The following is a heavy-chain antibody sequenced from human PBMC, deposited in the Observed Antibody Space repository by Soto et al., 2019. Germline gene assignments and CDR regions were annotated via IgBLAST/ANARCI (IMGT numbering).Heavy chain of an antibody. V-gene: IGHV3-9*01. D-gene: IGHD3-22*01. CDR3: AKDFYYDSSGYYFLGAFDI. J-gene: IGHJ3*02. CDR1: GFTFDDYA. CDR2: ISWNSGSI. Sequence: GGSLRLSCAASGFTFDDYAMHWVRQAPGKGLEWVSGISWNSGSIGYADSVKGRFTISRDNAKNSLYLQMNSLRAEDTALYYCAKDFYYDSSGYYFLGAFDIWGQGTMVTVSS.